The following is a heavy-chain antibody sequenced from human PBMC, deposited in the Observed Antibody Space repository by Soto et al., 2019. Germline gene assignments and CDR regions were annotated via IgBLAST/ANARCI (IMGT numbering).Heavy chain of an antibody. J-gene: IGHJ5*02. CDR2: IYYSGST. CDR3: ARELGDP. D-gene: IGHD3-10*01. V-gene: IGHV4-59*01. Sequence: PSETLSLTSTVSGGSISSYYWSWIRQPPGKGLEWIGYIYYSGSTNYNPSLKSRVTISVDTSKNQFSLKLSSVTAADTAVYYCARELGDPWGQGTLVTVSS. CDR1: GGSISSYY.